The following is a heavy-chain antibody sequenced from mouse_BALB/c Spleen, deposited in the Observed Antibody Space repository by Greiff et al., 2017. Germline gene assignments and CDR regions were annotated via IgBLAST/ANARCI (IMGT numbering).Heavy chain of an antibody. CDR3: ARGVKGAWFAY. CDR1: GYSITSGYY. D-gene: IGHD2-13*01. CDR2: ISYDGSN. V-gene: IGHV3-6*02. Sequence: EVQLQQSGPGLVKPSQSLSLTCSVTGYSITSGYYWNWIRQFPGNKLEWMGYISYDGSNNYNPSLKNRISITRDTSKNQFFLKLNSVTTEDTATYYCARGVKGAWFAYWGQGTLVTVSA. J-gene: IGHJ3*01.